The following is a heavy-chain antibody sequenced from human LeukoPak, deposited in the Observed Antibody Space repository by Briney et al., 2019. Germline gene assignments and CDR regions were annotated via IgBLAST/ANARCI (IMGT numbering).Heavy chain of an antibody. J-gene: IGHJ4*02. Sequence: PSETLSLTCAVSGGSISSSSYYWGWIRQPPGKGLEWIGSIYYSGSTYYNPSLKSRVTISVDTSKNQFSLKLSSVTAADTAVYYCARQLGYCSSTSCYADKVDYWGQGTLVTVSS. CDR3: ARQLGYCSSTSCYADKVDY. V-gene: IGHV4-39*01. CDR2: IYYSGST. CDR1: GGSISSSSYY. D-gene: IGHD2-2*01.